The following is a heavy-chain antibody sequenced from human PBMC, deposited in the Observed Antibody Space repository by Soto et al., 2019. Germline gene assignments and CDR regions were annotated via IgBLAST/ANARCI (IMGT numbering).Heavy chain of an antibody. J-gene: IGHJ3*02. CDR1: GGTFSSYT. CDR2: IIPILGIA. CDR3: ARESGGGAFDI. Sequence: QVQLVQSGAEVKKPGSSVKVSCKASGGTFSSYTISWVRQAPGQGLEWMGRIIPILGIANYAQKFQGRVTIPAAKSTSTAYMALSSLRSEDTAVYYWARESGGGAFDIWGQGTMVTVSS. V-gene: IGHV1-69*02. D-gene: IGHD1-26*01.